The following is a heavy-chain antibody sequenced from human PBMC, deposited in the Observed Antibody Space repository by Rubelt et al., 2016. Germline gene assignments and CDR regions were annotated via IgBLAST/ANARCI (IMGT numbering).Heavy chain of an antibody. CDR1: GGSFSGYY. J-gene: IGHJ4*02. CDR2: INHSGST. Sequence: QVQLQQWGAGLLKPSETLSLTCAVYGGSFSGYYWSWIRQPPGKGLEWIGEINHSGSTNYNPSLKSRVTISIDTSKNQFPLKVTSVTAADTAVYYCARFASGKAAHFDFGGQGTLVTVSS. D-gene: IGHD3-10*01. CDR3: ARFASGKAAHFDF. V-gene: IGHV4-34*01.